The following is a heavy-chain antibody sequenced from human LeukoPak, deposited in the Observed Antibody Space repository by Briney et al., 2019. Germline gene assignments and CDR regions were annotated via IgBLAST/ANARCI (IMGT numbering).Heavy chain of an antibody. CDR3: GKDIAAPSLYYFDY. V-gene: IGHV3-9*01. Sequence: GRSLRLSCAASGFTFDDYAMHWVRQAPGKGLEWVSGISWNSGSIGYADSVKGRFTISRDNAKNSLYLQMNSLRAEDTALYYCGKDIAAPSLYYFDYWGQGTLVTVSS. D-gene: IGHD6-6*01. J-gene: IGHJ4*02. CDR1: GFTFDDYA. CDR2: ISWNSGSI.